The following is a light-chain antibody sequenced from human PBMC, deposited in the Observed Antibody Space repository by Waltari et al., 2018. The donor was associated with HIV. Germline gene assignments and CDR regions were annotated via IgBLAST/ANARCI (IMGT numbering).Light chain of an antibody. V-gene: IGLV2-14*01. CDR3: SSYTTSAVSTYV. J-gene: IGLJ1*01. CDR1: SSDVGDYNY. CDR2: EVS. Sequence: QSALTQPASVSGSPGQSITISCIGTSSDVGDYNYVSWYQQHPGKAPKVIIYEVSNRPAWISDRFSGSKSGNTASLTISGLQAEDEADYSCSSYTTSAVSTYVFGTGTKVTVL.